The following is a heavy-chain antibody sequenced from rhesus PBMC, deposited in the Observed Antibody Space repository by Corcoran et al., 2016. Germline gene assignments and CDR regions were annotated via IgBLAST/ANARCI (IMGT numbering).Heavy chain of an antibody. Sequence: QLQLQESGPGLVKPSEPLSVTCAVSGGSISSSYWRWMRQAPGQGLAWIGYIYGRCSRTNYNPSLNSRGTLSVDTSKNQLSRKLSSVTAADTDVYYCASDRGMGYSGNNVGWGQGVLVTGSS. CDR2: IYGRCSRT. J-gene: IGHJ4*01. CDR3: ASDRGMGYSGNNVG. D-gene: IGHD1-20*01. V-gene: IGHV4-169*02. CDR1: GGSISSSY.